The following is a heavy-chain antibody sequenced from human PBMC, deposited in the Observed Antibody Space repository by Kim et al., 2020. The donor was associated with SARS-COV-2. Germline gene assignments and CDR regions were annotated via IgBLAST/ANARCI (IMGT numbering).Heavy chain of an antibody. Sequence: GGSLRLSCAASGFTLSSYAMSWVRQAPGKGLEWVSTFSASGGSTYSADSVKGRFTIYRDISTNPVYLQMSSLRAEETAGIYCANLRQGLHPWGQGTLVTV. J-gene: IGHJ5*02. CDR1: GFTLSSYA. CDR3: ANLRQGLHP. CDR2: FSASGGST. V-gene: IGHV3-23*01.